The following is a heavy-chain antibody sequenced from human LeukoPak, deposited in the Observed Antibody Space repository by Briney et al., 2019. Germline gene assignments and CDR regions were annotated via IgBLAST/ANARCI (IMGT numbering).Heavy chain of an antibody. D-gene: IGHD1-14*01. CDR3: ASRIPNRDY. V-gene: IGHV4-34*01. J-gene: IGHJ4*02. Sequence: SETLSLTCAVYGGSFSGYYWSWIRQPPGKGLEWIGEINHSGSTNYNPSLKSRVTISVDTSKNQFSLKLSSVTAADTAVYYCASRIPNRDYWGQGTLVTVSS. CDR2: INHSGST. CDR1: GGSFSGYY.